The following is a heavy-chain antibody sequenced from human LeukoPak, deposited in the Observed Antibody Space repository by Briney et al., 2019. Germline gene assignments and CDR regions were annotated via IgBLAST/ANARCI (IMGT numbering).Heavy chain of an antibody. CDR1: GGSVMSYY. CDR2: IYSNGST. V-gene: IGHV4-59*02. J-gene: IGHJ6*03. Sequence: SETLSLTCTVSGGSVMSYYWSWIRQPPGKGLEWLGYIYSNGSTNFHPSLKSRLTISVDTSKNQFSLKLSSVTAADTAVYYCARTPIFGVVIDYYYYMDVWGKGTTVTVSS. D-gene: IGHD3-3*01. CDR3: ARTPIFGVVIDYYYYMDV.